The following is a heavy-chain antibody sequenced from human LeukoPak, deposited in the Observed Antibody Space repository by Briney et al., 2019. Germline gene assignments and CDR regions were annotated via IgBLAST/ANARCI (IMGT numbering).Heavy chain of an antibody. D-gene: IGHD6-13*01. CDR3: ARHPYSSTWYDY. V-gene: IGHV5-10-1*01. CDR2: IDPSDSYT. CDR1: GYTFTSYW. Sequence: GESLKISCKGSGYTFTSYWISWVRQMPGKGLEWMGRIDPSDSYTNYSPSLQGHVTISADKSISTVYLQWSSLKASDTAMYYCARHPYSSTWYDYWGQGTLSPSPQ. J-gene: IGHJ4*02.